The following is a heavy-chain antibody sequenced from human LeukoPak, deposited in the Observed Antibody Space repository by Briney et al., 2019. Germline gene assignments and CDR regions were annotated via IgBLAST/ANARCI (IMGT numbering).Heavy chain of an antibody. V-gene: IGHV3-30*18. CDR1: GFTFSSYG. CDR2: ISYDGSNK. D-gene: IGHD2-8*01. J-gene: IGHJ4*02. Sequence: GRSLRLSCAASGFTFSSYGMHWVRQAPGKGLEWVAVISYDGSNKYYADSVKGRFTISRDNSKNTLYLQMNSLRAEDTAVYYCAKDSRYCTNGVCPLGYWGQGTLVTVSS. CDR3: AKDSRYCTNGVCPLGY.